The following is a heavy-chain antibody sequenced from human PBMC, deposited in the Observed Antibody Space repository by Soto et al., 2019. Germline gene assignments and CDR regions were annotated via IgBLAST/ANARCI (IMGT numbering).Heavy chain of an antibody. J-gene: IGHJ4*02. CDR3: ARNAASGFDY. CDR2: INPSGGST. Sequence: QVQLVQSGAEVKKPGASVKVSCKASGYTFTNYYMHWVRQAPGQGLEWMGFINPSGGSTSYAQKFQGRVTMTRDTSTSTVYMELSSLRSEDTALYYCARNAASGFDYWGQGTLVTVSS. V-gene: IGHV1-46*01. CDR1: GYTFTNYY. D-gene: IGHD6-25*01.